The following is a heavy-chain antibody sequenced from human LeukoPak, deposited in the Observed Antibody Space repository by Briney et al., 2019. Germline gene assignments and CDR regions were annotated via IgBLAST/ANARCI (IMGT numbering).Heavy chain of an antibody. Sequence: GGSLRLSCAASGFSISNYWMHWVRQAPGKGLEWVAVISYDGSNKYYADSVKGRFTISRDNSKNTLYLQMKSLRAEDTAVYYCARDPENQSGSYYSAYFDYWGQGTLVTVSS. J-gene: IGHJ4*02. CDR1: GFSISNYW. CDR2: ISYDGSNK. V-gene: IGHV3-30*03. D-gene: IGHD1-26*01. CDR3: ARDPENQSGSYYSAYFDY.